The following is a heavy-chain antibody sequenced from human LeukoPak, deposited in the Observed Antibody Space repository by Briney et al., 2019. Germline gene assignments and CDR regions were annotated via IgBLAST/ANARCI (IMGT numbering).Heavy chain of an antibody. Sequence: GGSLRLSCAASGFAFSSYSMNWVRQAPGKGREWVSYISSSRSTIYYADSVKGRFTISRNNAKNSLYRQMHSLRAEDTAVYYCARDPNQRIAARLGMDVWGKGTTVTVSP. CDR2: ISSSRSTI. V-gene: IGHV3-48*04. J-gene: IGHJ6*04. D-gene: IGHD6-6*01. CDR3: ARDPNQRIAARLGMDV. CDR1: GFAFSSYS.